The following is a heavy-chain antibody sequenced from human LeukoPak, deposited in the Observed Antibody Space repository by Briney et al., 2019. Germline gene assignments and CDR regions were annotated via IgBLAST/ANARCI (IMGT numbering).Heavy chain of an antibody. CDR2: IKQDGSEK. V-gene: IGHV3-7*03. Sequence: PGGSLRLSCAASGFTFSSYWMRWVRQAPGKGLEWVANIKQDGSEKCYVDSEKGRFTISRDNAKNSLYLQMNSLRAEDTAFYYCARASFSRSLDHFDYWGQGTLVTVSS. CDR1: GFTFSSYW. CDR3: ARASFSRSLDHFDY. J-gene: IGHJ4*02. D-gene: IGHD1-26*01.